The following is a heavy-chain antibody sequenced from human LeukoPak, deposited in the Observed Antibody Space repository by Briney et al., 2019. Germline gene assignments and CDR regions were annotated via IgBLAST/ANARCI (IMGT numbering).Heavy chain of an antibody. CDR2: ISGYNGNT. V-gene: IGHV1-18*01. CDR1: GYTFTNYA. J-gene: IGHJ4*02. D-gene: IGHD3/OR15-3a*01. CDR3: ARDVDWSLDY. Sequence: GASVKVSCRSSGYTFTNYAITWVRQAPGQGLERMGWISGYNGNTDYAQKFQGRVTMTTDTSTSTAYMELRSLTSDDTAVYFCARDVDWSLDYWGQGTLVTVSS.